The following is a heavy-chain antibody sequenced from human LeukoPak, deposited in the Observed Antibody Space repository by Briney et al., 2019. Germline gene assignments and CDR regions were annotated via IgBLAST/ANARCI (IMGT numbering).Heavy chain of an antibody. CDR2: IYYGRRT. CDR3: ATDEIGYCSSGSCYYYMDV. D-gene: IGHD2-15*01. J-gene: IGHJ6*03. CDR1: GGSISSSY. Sequence: SPTQSPIRTLSGGSISSSYCSSIRLPRRECLGWLVYIYYGRRTNYNPTLKSRVTISVDTSTIQFSLKLSSVTAADTAVYYCATDEIGYCSSGSCYYYMDVWGKGTPVTVSS. V-gene: IGHV4-59*01.